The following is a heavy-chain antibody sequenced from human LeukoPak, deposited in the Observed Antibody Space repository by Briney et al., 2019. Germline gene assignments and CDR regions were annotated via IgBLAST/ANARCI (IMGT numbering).Heavy chain of an antibody. Sequence: GASVKVSCKACGGTFSSYAISWVGQAPGQGLEGMGGMIPIFGTANYAQKFQGRVTITADESTSTAYMELSSMRSEDTAVYYCAEVYSSRNPDYYYYGMDVWGQGTTVTVSS. CDR3: AEVYSSRNPDYYYYGMDV. CDR1: GGTFSSYA. D-gene: IGHD6-13*01. CDR2: MIPIFGTA. J-gene: IGHJ6*02. V-gene: IGHV1-69*13.